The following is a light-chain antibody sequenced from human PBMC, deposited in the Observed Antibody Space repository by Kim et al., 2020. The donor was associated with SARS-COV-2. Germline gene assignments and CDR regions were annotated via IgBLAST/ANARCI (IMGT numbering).Light chain of an antibody. CDR2: EAF. CDR1: QSVGSSL. J-gene: IGKJ2*03. Sequence: LSPGERATRSCRGSQSVGSSLLAWSQQKPGQAPRLLIYEAFKRVAGIPDRFSGSGSGTDFTLTISRPEPEDFAMYYCQQYGSSPYSFGQGTKLEIK. V-gene: IGKV3-20*01. CDR3: QQYGSSPYS.